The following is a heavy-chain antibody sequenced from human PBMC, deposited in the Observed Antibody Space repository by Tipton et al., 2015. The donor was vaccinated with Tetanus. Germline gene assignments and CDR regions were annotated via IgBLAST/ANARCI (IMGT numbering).Heavy chain of an antibody. Sequence: QLVQSGAEMKKPGESLNISCKASGYNFATFWIGWVRQKPGKGLEWMGIIYPGASSVRYSPTFQGQVTISADRATTTAYLQWDRLKVSDTAMYFCARHGWGTSYGWFDPWGQGTLVTVSS. CDR3: ARHGWGTSYGWFDP. J-gene: IGHJ5*02. CDR1: GYNFATFW. V-gene: IGHV5-51*01. CDR2: IYPGASSV. D-gene: IGHD3-10*01.